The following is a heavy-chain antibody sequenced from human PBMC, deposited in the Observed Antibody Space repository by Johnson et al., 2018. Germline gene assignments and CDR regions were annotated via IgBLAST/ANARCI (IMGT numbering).Heavy chain of an antibody. D-gene: IGHD3-10*01. CDR2: INPSGGST. CDR3: ARGSEGSQSYRLGGKDY. CDR1: GYTVTNYY. J-gene: IGHJ4*02. Sequence: VQLVESGAEVKKPGASVKVSCKASGYTVTNYYIHWVRQAPGQGFEWMGIINPSGGSTTYAQKFQGRVTMTRDTSPSTVYMERSSLRSEDTAVYHCARGSEGSQSYRLGGKDYWAQGTLLTVSS. V-gene: IGHV1-46*01.